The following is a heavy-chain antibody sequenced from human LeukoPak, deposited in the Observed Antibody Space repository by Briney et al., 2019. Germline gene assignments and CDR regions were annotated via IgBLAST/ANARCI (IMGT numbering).Heavy chain of an antibody. V-gene: IGHV3-33*01. CDR1: GFVFRSYG. Sequence: PARSPRLSCAASGFVFRSYGMHWVRQAPGKGLEWVGVIWYDGSNDKYADSAKGRFTIASDNSKNILYLQMNSLRVEDTAVYYCASSNAWGQGTLVTVSS. J-gene: IGHJ4*02. CDR2: IWYDGSND. D-gene: IGHD3-16*01. CDR3: ASSNA.